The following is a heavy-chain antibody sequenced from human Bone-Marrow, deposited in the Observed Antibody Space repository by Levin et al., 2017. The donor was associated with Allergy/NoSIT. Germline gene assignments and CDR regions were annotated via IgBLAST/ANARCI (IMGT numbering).Heavy chain of an antibody. Sequence: ASVKVSCKSSGYTFTSYGISWVRQAPGQGLEWVGWISADNGDTNFAQKLQGRITMTTDTSTSTAYMELRSLRFDDTAVYYFARVPGGYCIGGTCYSFHMDVWGKGTTVTVSS. CDR1: GYTFTSYG. D-gene: IGHD2-15*01. CDR2: ISADNGDT. V-gene: IGHV1-18*01. J-gene: IGHJ6*03. CDR3: ARVPGGYCIGGTCYSFHMDV.